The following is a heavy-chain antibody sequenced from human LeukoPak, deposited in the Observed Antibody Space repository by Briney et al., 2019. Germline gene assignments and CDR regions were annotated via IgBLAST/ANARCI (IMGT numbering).Heavy chain of an antibody. CDR1: GYTFTSYY. CDR2: INPSGGST. J-gene: IGHJ4*02. CDR3: ARVSESGGWLQLLVFDY. Sequence: ASVKVSCKASGYTFTSYYMHWVRQAPGQGLEWMGIINPSGGSTSYAQKFQGRVTMTRDTSTSTVYMELSSLRSEDTAVYYCARVSESGGWLQLLVFDYWGQGTLVTVSS. V-gene: IGHV1-46*01. D-gene: IGHD5-24*01.